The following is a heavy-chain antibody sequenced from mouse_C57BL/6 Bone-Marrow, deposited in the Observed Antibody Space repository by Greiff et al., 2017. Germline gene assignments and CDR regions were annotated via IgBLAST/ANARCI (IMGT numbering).Heavy chain of an antibody. CDR1: GYTFTDYE. Sequence: QVQLQQSGAELVRPGASVTLSCKASGYTFTDYEMHWVKQTPVHGLEWIGAIDPETGGTAYNQKFKGKAILTADKSSSTAYMELRSLTSEDSAVYSCTREDGSSYGDWGQGTTLTVSS. CDR3: TREDGSSYGD. V-gene: IGHV1-15*01. J-gene: IGHJ2*01. D-gene: IGHD1-1*01. CDR2: IDPETGGT.